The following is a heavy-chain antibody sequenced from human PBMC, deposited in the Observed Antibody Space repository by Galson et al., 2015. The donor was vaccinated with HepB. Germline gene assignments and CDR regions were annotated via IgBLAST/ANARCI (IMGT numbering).Heavy chain of an antibody. CDR2: INPNSGGT. V-gene: IGHV1-2*04. CDR3: ARERYCSSTSCYDDAFDI. D-gene: IGHD2-2*01. Sequence: SVKVSCKASGYTFTGYYMHWVRQAPGQGLEWMGWINPNSGGTNYAQKFQGWVTMTRDTSISTAYMELSRLRSDDTAVYYCARERYCSSTSCYDDAFDIWGQGTMVTVSS. CDR1: GYTFTGYY. J-gene: IGHJ3*02.